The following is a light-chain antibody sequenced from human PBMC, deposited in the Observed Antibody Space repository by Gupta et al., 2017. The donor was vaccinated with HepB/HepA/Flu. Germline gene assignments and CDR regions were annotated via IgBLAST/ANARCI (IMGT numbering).Light chain of an antibody. J-gene: IGKJ2*04. CDR2: GAS. CDR3: QQSDSPPCS. V-gene: IGKV1-39*01. Sequence: DIQMTQSPSSLSGSVGDSVTITCRASQTIMKYLNWYQQRPGQAPKLLIYGASTVKTGVPSRFRGGGSGTDFTLTINNLQPEDFSTYYCQQSDSPPCSFGQGTKLDIK. CDR1: QTIMKY.